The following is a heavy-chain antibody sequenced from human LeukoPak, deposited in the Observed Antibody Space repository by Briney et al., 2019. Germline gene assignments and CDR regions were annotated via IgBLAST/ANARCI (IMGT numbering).Heavy chain of an antibody. CDR3: AKARVVVAATISDY. CDR2: ISVSGGSA. Sequence: GGSLRLSCAASGFIFSDYLMSWVRQAPGKGLEWVSGISVSGGSAYAGSVKGRFTISRDNSKNTLYLQMNSLRAEDTAVYYCAKARVVVAATISDYWGQGTLVTVSS. CDR1: GFIFSDYL. V-gene: IGHV3-23*01. J-gene: IGHJ4*02. D-gene: IGHD2-15*01.